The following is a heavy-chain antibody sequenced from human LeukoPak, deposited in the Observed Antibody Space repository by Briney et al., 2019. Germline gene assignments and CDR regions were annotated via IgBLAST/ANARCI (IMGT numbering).Heavy chain of an antibody. CDR1: GGSISSYY. Sequence: SETPSLTCTVSGGSISSYYWSWIRQPPGKGLEWIGYIYYSGSTNYNPSFKSRVTISVDTSKNQFSLKLSSVTAADTAVYYCARGVSYYDSSGYKHWGQGTLVTVSS. D-gene: IGHD3-22*01. CDR2: IYYSGST. J-gene: IGHJ1*01. V-gene: IGHV4-59*01. CDR3: ARGVSYYDSSGYKH.